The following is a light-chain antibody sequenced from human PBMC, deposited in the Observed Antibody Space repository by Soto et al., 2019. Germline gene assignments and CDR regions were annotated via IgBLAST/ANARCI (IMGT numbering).Light chain of an antibody. Sequence: EFVLTQSPGTLSVSPGERATLSCRASQTVRNNYLAWYQQKPGQAPRFLIYGGSSRATGIPDRFSGSGSGTDFTLTISRLEPEDFAVYYCQQYGRSPTTFGQGTKLEIK. V-gene: IGKV3-20*01. CDR2: GGS. CDR1: QTVRNNY. J-gene: IGKJ1*01. CDR3: QQYGRSPTT.